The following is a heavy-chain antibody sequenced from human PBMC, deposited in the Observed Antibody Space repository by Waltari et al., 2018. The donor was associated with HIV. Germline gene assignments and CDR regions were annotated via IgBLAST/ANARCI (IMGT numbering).Heavy chain of an antibody. J-gene: IGHJ4*02. D-gene: IGHD5-18*01. V-gene: IGHV4-38-2*01. Sequence: QVQLQESGPGLVKPSETLSLTCAVSGYSISSGYYWGWIRLPPGKGLEWIGSIYHSGSTYYNPSLKSRVTISVDTSKNQFSLKLSSVTAADTAVYYCARGEGSYGPRKTGDLDYWGQGTLVTVSS. CDR3: ARGEGSYGPRKTGDLDY. CDR1: GYSISSGYY. CDR2: IYHSGST.